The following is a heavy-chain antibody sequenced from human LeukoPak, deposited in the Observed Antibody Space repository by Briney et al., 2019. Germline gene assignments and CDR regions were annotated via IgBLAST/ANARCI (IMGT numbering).Heavy chain of an antibody. CDR3: SRAAGGLVGAMESEYHQYAMDV. V-gene: IGHV1-69*04. CDR2: VIPVFGIT. Sequence: ASVKVSCKASGGTFRSYGINWVRQAPGQGLEWIGRVIPVFGITHYAQRFQGRVTITADKDTSTVDMELTSLRFEDTAVYYCSRAAGGLVGAMESEYHQYAMDVWGQGTTVTVPS. CDR1: GGTFRSYG. J-gene: IGHJ6*02. D-gene: IGHD1-26*01.